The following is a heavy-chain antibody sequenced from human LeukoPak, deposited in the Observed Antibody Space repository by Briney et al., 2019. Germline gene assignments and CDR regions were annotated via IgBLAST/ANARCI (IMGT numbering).Heavy chain of an antibody. D-gene: IGHD2-15*01. V-gene: IGHV1-2*02. Sequence: ASVKASCKASGYTFTGYYMHWVRQAPGQGLEWMGWINPNSGGTNCAQKFQGRVTMTRDTSISTAYIELSRLRSDDTAVYYCARVVVRDYYYYMDVWGKGTTVTVSS. CDR3: ARVVVRDYYYYMDV. CDR2: INPNSGGT. CDR1: GYTFTGYY. J-gene: IGHJ6*03.